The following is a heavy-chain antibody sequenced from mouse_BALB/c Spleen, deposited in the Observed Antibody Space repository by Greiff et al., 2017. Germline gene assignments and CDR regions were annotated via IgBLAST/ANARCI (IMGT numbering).Heavy chain of an antibody. J-gene: IGHJ1*01. CDR3: ARGNYDGYYVSYWYFDV. CDR2: INPYNDGT. Sequence: EVQLQQSGPELVKPGASVKMSCKASGYTFTSYVMHWVKQKPGQGLEWIGYINPYNDGTKYNEKFKGKATLTSDKSSSTAYMELSSLTSEDSAVYYCARGNYDGYYVSYWYFDVWGAGTTVTVSS. CDR1: GYTFTSYV. D-gene: IGHD2-3*01. V-gene: IGHV1-14*01.